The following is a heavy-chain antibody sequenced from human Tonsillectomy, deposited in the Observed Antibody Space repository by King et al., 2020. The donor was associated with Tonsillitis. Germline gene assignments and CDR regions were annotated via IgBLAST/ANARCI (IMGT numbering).Heavy chain of an antibody. CDR2: IRSKAYGGTT. V-gene: IGHV3-49*04. D-gene: IGHD3-10*01. Sequence: VQLVESGGGLVQPGRSLRLSCTASGFTFGDYAMSWVRQAPGKGLEWVGFIRSKAYGGTTEYAASVKGRFTISRDDSKSIAYLQMNSLKTEDTAVYYCTRDYLLHGSGSYYFVWGQGTLVTVSS. J-gene: IGHJ4*02. CDR3: TRDYLLHGSGSYYFV. CDR1: GFTFGDYA.